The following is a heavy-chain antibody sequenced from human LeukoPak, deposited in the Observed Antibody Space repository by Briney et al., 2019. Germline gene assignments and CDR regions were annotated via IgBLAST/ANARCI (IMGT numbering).Heavy chain of an antibody. J-gene: IGHJ4*02. V-gene: IGHV4-39*01. CDR1: GGSISSSSYY. CDR2: IYYSGST. CDR3: ARQKDDYSNRRDDY. Sequence: SETLSLTCTVSGGSISSSSYYWGWTRQPPGKGLEWIGSIYYSGSTYYNPSLKSRVTISVDTSKNQFSLKLSSVTAADTAVYYCARQKDDYSNRRDDYWGQGTLVTVSS. D-gene: IGHD4-11*01.